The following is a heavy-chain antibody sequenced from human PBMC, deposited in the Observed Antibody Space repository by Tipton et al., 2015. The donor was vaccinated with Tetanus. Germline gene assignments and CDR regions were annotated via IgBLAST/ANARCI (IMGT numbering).Heavy chain of an antibody. CDR2: IYYSGST. Sequence: TLSLTCTVSGGSISSYYWSWIRQPPGKGLEWIGYIYYSGSTYYNPSLKSRVTISVDTSKNQFSLKLSSVTAADTAVYYCAREREAGHCSGGSCYKVFDYWGQGTLVTVSS. D-gene: IGHD2-15*01. J-gene: IGHJ4*02. CDR1: GGSISSYY. V-gene: IGHV4-59*12. CDR3: AREREAGHCSGGSCYKVFDY.